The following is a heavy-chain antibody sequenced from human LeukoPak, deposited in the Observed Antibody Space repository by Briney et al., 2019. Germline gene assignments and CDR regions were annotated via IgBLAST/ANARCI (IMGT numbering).Heavy chain of an antibody. CDR3: AKDGDYSSGWYDAFDI. CDR2: IKQDGSEK. V-gene: IGHV3-7*01. J-gene: IGHJ3*02. D-gene: IGHD6-19*01. Sequence: GGSLRLSCVASGFTFSSYWMSWVRQAPGKGLEWVANIKQDGSEKYYVDSVKGRFTFSRDNSKNTLYLQMNSLRAEDTAVYYCAKDGDYSSGWYDAFDIWGQGTMVTVSS. CDR1: GFTFSSYW.